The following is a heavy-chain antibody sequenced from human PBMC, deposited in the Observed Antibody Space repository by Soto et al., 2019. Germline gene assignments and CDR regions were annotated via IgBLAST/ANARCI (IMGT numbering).Heavy chain of an antibody. CDR2: ISGSGGST. CDR1: GFTFSSYA. V-gene: IGHV3-23*01. J-gene: IGHJ6*02. Sequence: GGSLRLSFAASGFTFSSYAMSWVRQAPGKGLEWVSAISGSGGSTYYADSVKGRFTISRDNSKNTLYLQMNSLRAEDTAVYYCAKARGGVYYYGMDVWGQGTTVTVSS. CDR3: AKARGGVYYYGMDV. D-gene: IGHD3-16*01.